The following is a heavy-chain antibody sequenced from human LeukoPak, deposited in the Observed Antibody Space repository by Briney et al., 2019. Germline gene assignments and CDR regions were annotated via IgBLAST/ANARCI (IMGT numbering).Heavy chain of an antibody. CDR3: ARDDSYRWVFDY. V-gene: IGHV1-2*02. CDR2: INPNSGGT. D-gene: IGHD5-24*01. Sequence: GASVKVTCMSSGYTFTGYYMHWVRQAPGQGLEWMGWINPNSGGTNYAQKFQGRVTMTRDTSISTAYMELSRLRSDDTAVYYCARDDSYRWVFDYWGQGTLVTVSS. J-gene: IGHJ4*02. CDR1: GYTFTGYY.